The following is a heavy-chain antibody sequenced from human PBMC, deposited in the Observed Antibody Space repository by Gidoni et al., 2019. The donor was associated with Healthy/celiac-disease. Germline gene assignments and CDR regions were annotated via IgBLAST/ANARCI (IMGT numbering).Heavy chain of an antibody. D-gene: IGHD6-13*01. J-gene: IGHJ4*02. CDR3: ATSPGRVAAAGSCDY. CDR2: ISYDGSNK. V-gene: IGHV3-30-3*01. Sequence: AQGKGLEWVAVISYDGSNKYYADSVKGRFTISRDNSKNTLYLQMNSLRAEDTAVYYCATSPGRVAAAGSCDYWGQGTLVTVSS.